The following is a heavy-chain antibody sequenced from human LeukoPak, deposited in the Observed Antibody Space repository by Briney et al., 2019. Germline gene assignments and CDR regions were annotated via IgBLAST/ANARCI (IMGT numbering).Heavy chain of an antibody. CDR2: IKEDGSEK. Sequence: PGGSLRLSCVASGFTFSDYWMSWVRQAPGKGLEWVSDIKEDGSEKYYVDSVKGRFTISRDNAKNSLYLQMNSLRVEDTAVYYCAKYCSGGCYSGLDYWGQGTLVTVSS. D-gene: IGHD2-21*01. CDR3: AKYCSGGCYSGLDY. J-gene: IGHJ4*02. V-gene: IGHV3-7*02. CDR1: GFTFSDYW.